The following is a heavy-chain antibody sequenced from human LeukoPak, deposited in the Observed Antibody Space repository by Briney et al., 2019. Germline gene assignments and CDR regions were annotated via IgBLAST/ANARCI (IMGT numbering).Heavy chain of an antibody. CDR2: INLRGTST. V-gene: IGHV1-46*01. CDR1: GYSFTSHY. Sequence: ASVKVSCKASGYSFTSHYMHWVRHAPGQGLGWMGLINLRGTSTIYAEKFQGRIIMTRDMSTTTDYMELSSLKSDDTAVYYCARDNSMHERGWWFDPWGQGTLVTVSS. D-gene: IGHD4-23*01. J-gene: IGHJ5*02. CDR3: ARDNSMHERGWWFDP.